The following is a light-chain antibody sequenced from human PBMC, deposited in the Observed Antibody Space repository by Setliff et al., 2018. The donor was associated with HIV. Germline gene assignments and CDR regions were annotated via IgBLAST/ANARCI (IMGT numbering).Light chain of an antibody. Sequence: QSVLTQPASVSASPGQSITISCTGTSSDVGSYKFVSWHQQHPGKAPKLIIYDVSQRPSGVSSRFSGSKSGNTASLTISGLQAEDQADYYCCSYTSGLTYVFGSGTKVTVL. CDR3: CSYTSGLTYV. CDR1: SSDVGSYKF. J-gene: IGLJ1*01. V-gene: IGLV2-14*03. CDR2: DVS.